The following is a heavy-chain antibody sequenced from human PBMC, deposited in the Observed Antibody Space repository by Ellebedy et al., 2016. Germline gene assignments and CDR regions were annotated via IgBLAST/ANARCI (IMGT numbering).Heavy chain of an antibody. V-gene: IGHV3-7*01. CDR2: INQDGSEK. CDR1: GFTFRGYG. CDR3: GSAIDY. Sequence: GGSLRLXXVASGFTFRGYGMHWVRQTPGKGLEWVANINQDGSEKHYVDSVKGRFTISRDNAKNSLFLQMNNLRSEDTAVYHCGSAIDYWGQGTLVTVSS. J-gene: IGHJ4*02.